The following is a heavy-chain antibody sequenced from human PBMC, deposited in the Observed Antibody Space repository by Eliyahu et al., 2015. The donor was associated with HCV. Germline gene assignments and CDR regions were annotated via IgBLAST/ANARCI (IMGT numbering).Heavy chain of an antibody. J-gene: IGHJ4*02. CDR1: GFTFCSYA. D-gene: IGHD6-13*01. CDR2: ISGSGGST. Sequence: EVQLLESGGGLVQPGGSLXLSCAASGFTFCSYAMSWVRQAPGKGLVWVSAISGSGGSTYYADSVKGRFTISRDNSKNTLYLQMNSLRAEDTAVYYCAKDFRDSSWAVAMDYWGQGTLVTVSS. V-gene: IGHV3-23*01. CDR3: AKDFRDSSWAVAMDY.